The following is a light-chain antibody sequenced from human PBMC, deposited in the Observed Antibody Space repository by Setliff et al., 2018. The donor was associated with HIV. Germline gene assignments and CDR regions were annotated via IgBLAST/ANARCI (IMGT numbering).Light chain of an antibody. J-gene: IGLJ3*02. CDR3: LLLSGDGV. CDR1: TGAVTSAHN. V-gene: IGLV7-43*01. CDR2: GTS. Sequence: QPVVTQEPSLTVSPGGTVTLTCTSSTGAVTSAHNPNWLQQRPGQVPRTLIFGTSNKHSWTPARFSGSLLGDRAALTLSGVQPEDEADYYCLLLSGDGVFGGGTQRTVL.